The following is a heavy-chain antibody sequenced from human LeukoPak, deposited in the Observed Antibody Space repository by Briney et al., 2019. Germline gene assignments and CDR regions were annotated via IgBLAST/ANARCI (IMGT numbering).Heavy chain of an antibody. D-gene: IGHD4-17*01. J-gene: IGHJ4*02. CDR2: IYYSGTT. CDR3: ASGRTTVTKIDY. CDR1: GGSISNSIYY. V-gene: IGHV4-39*07. Sequence: PSETLSLTCTVSGGSISNSIYYWGWVRQPPGKGLEWIGSIYYSGTTYYSPSLKSRVTISVDTSKNQFSLKLSSVTAADTAVYYCASGRTTVTKIDYWGQGTLVTVSS.